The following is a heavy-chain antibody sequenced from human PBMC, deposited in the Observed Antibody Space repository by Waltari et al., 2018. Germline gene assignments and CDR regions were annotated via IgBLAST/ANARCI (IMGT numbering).Heavy chain of an antibody. J-gene: IGHJ4*02. Sequence: EVQLLESGGGLAQPGASLGLSAAASGFTFSNGTMSWVRQAPGKGLGRVSGITGSGDATYYADAVKGRFTISRDNSKNTLYLQMNNLRAEDTAVYYCAKSPKVATIFDYWGQGTLVTVS. CDR2: ITGSGDAT. CDR3: AKSPKVATIFDY. CDR1: GFTFSNGT. D-gene: IGHD5-12*01. V-gene: IGHV3-23*01.